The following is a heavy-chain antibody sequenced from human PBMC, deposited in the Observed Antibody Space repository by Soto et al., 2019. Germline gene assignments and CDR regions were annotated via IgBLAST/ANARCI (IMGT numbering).Heavy chain of an antibody. CDR2: IYYTGST. CDR3: ARQRGRGWWSLDQ. D-gene: IGHD2-8*02. Sequence: QLQLQESGPGLVKPAETLSLTCTVSGGSISSSDYWWGWIRQPPGKGLEWIGSIYYTGSTYYNPSLKIGVIISVDKSKNQFSLRLSSVTAADAAVYYCARQRGRGWWSLDQWGEGTLVTVSP. CDR1: GGSISSSDYW. V-gene: IGHV4-39*01. J-gene: IGHJ4*02.